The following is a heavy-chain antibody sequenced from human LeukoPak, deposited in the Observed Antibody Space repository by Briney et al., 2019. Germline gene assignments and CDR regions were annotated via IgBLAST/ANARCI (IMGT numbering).Heavy chain of an antibody. V-gene: IGHV5-51*01. CDR1: GYSFTSCW. J-gene: IGHJ4*02. CDR2: IYPGDSDT. D-gene: IGHD2-21*02. CDR3: ARLAYCGGDCYLNYFDY. Sequence: GESLKISCKGSGYSFTSCWIGWVRQMPGKGLEGMGIIYPGDSDTRYSPSFQGQVTISADKSISTAYLQWSSLKASDTAMYYCARLAYCGGDCYLNYFDYWGQGTLVTVSS.